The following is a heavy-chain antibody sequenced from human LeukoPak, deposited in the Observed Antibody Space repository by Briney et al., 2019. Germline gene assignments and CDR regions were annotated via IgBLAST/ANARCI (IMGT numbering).Heavy chain of an antibody. Sequence: PGGSLRLSCAASGFTFTTYWMHWVRQAPGKGLVWVSHINSDGSITSYADSVKGRFTISRDNAKNTLYLQMNSPRAEDTAVYYCARDAVDTANAVWGQGTTVTVSS. CDR3: ARDAVDTANAV. J-gene: IGHJ6*02. V-gene: IGHV3-74*01. D-gene: IGHD5-18*01. CDR2: INSDGSIT. CDR1: GFTFTTYW.